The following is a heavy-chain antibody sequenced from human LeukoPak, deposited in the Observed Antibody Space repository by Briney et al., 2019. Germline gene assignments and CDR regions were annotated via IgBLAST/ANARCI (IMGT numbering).Heavy chain of an antibody. CDR1: GYSFTSYW. CDR3: ARLGYYDSSGHRGLDY. J-gene: IGHJ4*02. CDR2: IYPGDSDT. V-gene: IGHV5-51*01. D-gene: IGHD3-22*01. Sequence: GESLKISCKGSGYSFTSYWIGWVRQMPGKGLEWMGIIYPGDSDTRYGPSFQGQVTISADKSISTAYLQWSSLKASDTAMYYCARLGYYDSSGHRGLDYWGQGTLVTVSS.